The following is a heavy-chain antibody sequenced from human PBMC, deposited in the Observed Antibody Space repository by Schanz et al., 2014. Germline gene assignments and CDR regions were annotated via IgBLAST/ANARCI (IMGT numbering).Heavy chain of an antibody. D-gene: IGHD6-13*01. J-gene: IGHJ4*02. V-gene: IGHV3-23*04. CDR2: ISGSGVST. CDR3: ARLDSSSWYPRY. CDR1: GFTFSSYA. Sequence: EVQLVESGGGVVQPGRSLRLSCAASGFTFSSYAMSWVRQAPGKGLEWISAISGSGVSTHYADSVKGRFTTSRDNGKKSMYRQMNSLRAEDTAVYYCARLDSSSWYPRYWGQGTLVTVSS.